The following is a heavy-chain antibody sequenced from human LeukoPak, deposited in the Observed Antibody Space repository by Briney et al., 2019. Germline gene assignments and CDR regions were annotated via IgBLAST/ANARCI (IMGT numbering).Heavy chain of an antibody. CDR2: ISSRSRYT. D-gene: IGHD1-26*01. CDR3: ATDRSLNWFDP. CDR1: GFTFTDYY. Sequence: GGSLRLSCAASGFTFTDYYMSWIRQAPGKGLEWVSYISSRSRYTNYADSVKGRFTISRDNAKNSLYLQMDSLRAEDTAVYYCATDRSLNWFDPWGQGTLVTVSS. V-gene: IGHV3-11*05. J-gene: IGHJ5*02.